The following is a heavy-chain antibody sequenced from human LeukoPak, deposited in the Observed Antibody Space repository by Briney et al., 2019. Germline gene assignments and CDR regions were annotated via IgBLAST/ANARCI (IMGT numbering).Heavy chain of an antibody. J-gene: IGHJ4*02. CDR3: ASPKKYYYDSSGYYYVPFDY. CDR2: IIPIFGTA. V-gene: IGHV1-69*13. CDR1: GGTFSSYA. Sequence: ASVKVSCKASGGTFSSYAISWVRQAPGQGLEWMGGIIPIFGTANYAQKFQGRVTITADESTSTAYMELSSLRSEDTAVYYCASPKKYYYDSSGYYYVPFDYWGQGTLVTVSS. D-gene: IGHD3-22*01.